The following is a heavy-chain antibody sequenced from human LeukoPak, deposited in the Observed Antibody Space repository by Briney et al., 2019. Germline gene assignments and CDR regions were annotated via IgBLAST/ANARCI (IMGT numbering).Heavy chain of an antibody. D-gene: IGHD3-10*02. J-gene: IGHJ6*02. CDR1: GYSFTNYW. CDR3: ATDFLYSGGMDV. V-gene: IGHV5-51*01. Sequence: GESLKISCKGSGYSFTNYWIAWVRQMPGKGLELMGIVYPGDSDTRYSPSIQGQVTISADKSINTAFLQWSSLKASDTAMYYCATDFLYSGGMDVWGQGTTVTVSS. CDR2: VYPGDSDT.